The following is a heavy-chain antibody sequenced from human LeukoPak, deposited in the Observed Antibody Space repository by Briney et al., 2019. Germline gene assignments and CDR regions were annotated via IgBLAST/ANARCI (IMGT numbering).Heavy chain of an antibody. CDR1: GFTFSSYS. CDR2: IWYDGSNK. V-gene: IGHV3-33*08. Sequence: PGGSLRLSCAASGFTFSSYSMNWVRQSPGKGLEWVAVIWYDGSNKYYADSVKGRFTISRDDSKNTLYLQMNSLRAEDTAMYYCARDIAARRVDNWGQGTPVTVSS. J-gene: IGHJ4*02. CDR3: ARDIAARRVDN. D-gene: IGHD6-6*01.